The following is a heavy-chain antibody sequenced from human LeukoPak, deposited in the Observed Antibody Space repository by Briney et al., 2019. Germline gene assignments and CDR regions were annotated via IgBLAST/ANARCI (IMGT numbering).Heavy chain of an antibody. CDR1: GYTFTGYY. CDR3: ARPVVSAAIYFDY. V-gene: IGHV1-2*06. CDR2: INPNSGGT. J-gene: IGHJ4*02. D-gene: IGHD2-2*02. Sequence: ASVKVSCKASGYTFTGYYMHWVRQAPGQGLEWMGRINPNSGGTNYAQKFQGRVTMTRDTSISTAYMELSRLRSDDTAVYYCARPVVSAAIYFDYWGRRTLVTVSS.